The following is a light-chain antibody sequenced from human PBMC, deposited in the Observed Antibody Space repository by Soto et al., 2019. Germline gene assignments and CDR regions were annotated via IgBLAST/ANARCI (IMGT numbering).Light chain of an antibody. Sequence: QSALTQPASVSGSPGQSITISCTGTSSDVGRYNLVSWYQQHPGKAPKLIIYEGSKRPSGVSNRFSGSKSGNTASLTIAGLEAEDEDDYYCCSYAGSSSFGVVFGGGTKLTVL. CDR1: SSDVGRYNL. V-gene: IGLV2-23*03. J-gene: IGLJ2*01. CDR2: EGS. CDR3: CSYAGSSSFGVV.